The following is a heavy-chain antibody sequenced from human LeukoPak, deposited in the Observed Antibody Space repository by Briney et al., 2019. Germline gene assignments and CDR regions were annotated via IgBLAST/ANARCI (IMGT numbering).Heavy chain of an antibody. Sequence: GGSLRLSCAASGFTFNSYAMSWVRLAPGKGPEWVSTTYYAGGDTYYADSVKGRFTVSRDNINNALHLQMDSLRVEDTAVYYCAKDHGAAVVPRRFDYWGRGTLVTVSS. CDR2: TYYAGGDT. J-gene: IGHJ4*02. D-gene: IGHD2-21*01. CDR3: AKDHGAAVVPRRFDY. V-gene: IGHV3-23*01. CDR1: GFTFNSYA.